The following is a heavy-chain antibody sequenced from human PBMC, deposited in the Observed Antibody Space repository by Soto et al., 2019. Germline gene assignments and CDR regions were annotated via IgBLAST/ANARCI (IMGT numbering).Heavy chain of an antibody. CDR2: ISAYNGST. V-gene: IGHV1-18*01. J-gene: IGHJ6*02. CDR1: GYTFPSSG. CDR3: ARDTVSWFYCFYCMYV. Sequence: QVQLVQSGADVKKPGASVKVSCKASGYTFPSSGISLVRQAPGQGRAWVGWISAYNGSTNYAHKLQGSVTMTTHTSTSTDDTDLRSLKTDDTAVYYCARDTVSWFYCFYCMYVWGQGTTGTGSS. D-gene: IGHD4-4*01.